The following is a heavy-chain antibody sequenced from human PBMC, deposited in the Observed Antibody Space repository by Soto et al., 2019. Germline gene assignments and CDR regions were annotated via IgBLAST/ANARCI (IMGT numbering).Heavy chain of an antibody. J-gene: IGHJ4*02. Sequence: QITLKESGPTLVKPTQTLTLTCTFSGFSLSTSGVGVGWIRQPPGKALEWLALIYWDDDKRYSPSLKSRLTITKDTSKNQVVLTMTNMDPVDTATYYCAHGGIEQWLVRGKETLFDYWGQGTLVTVSS. CDR2: IYWDDDK. D-gene: IGHD6-19*01. CDR1: GFSLSTSGVG. CDR3: AHGGIEQWLVRGKETLFDY. V-gene: IGHV2-5*02.